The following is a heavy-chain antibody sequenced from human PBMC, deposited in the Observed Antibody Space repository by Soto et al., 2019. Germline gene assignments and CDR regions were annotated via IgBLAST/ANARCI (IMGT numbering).Heavy chain of an antibody. V-gene: IGHV3-23*01. D-gene: IGHD3-22*01. Sequence: SGGSLRLSCAASGFTFSSYAMSWVRQAPGKGLEWVSAISGSGGGTYYADSVKGRFTISRDNSKNTLYLQMNSLRAEDTAVYYCAKNXPTYYYDSSGYSYGMDVWGQGTTVTVSS. J-gene: IGHJ6*02. CDR1: GFTFSSYA. CDR2: ISGSGGGT. CDR3: AKNXPTYYYDSSGYSYGMDV.